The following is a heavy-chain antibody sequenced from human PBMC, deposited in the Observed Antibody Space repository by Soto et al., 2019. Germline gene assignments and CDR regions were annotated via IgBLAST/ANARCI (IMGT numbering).Heavy chain of an antibody. D-gene: IGHD2-15*01. CDR3: VKDALRYCSGGSCPPDV. CDR1: GFTFSSYA. J-gene: IGHJ6*02. CDR2: ISSNGGST. Sequence: GGSLSLSCSASGFTFSSYAMHWVRQAPGKGLEYVSAISSNGGSTYYADSVKGRFTISRDNSKNTLYLQMSSLRAEDTAVYYCVKDALRYCSGGSCPPDVWGQGTTVTVSS. V-gene: IGHV3-64D*06.